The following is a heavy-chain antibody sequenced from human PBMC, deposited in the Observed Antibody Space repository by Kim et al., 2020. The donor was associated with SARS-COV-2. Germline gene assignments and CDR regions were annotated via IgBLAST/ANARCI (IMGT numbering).Heavy chain of an antibody. V-gene: IGHV4-59*01. CDR3: ARDDSSSWNYFDY. D-gene: IGHD6-13*01. J-gene: IGHJ4*02. Sequence: NPSLKSRVTISVDTSKTPFSPKLSSVTAADTAVYYCARDDSSSWNYFDYWGQGTLVTVSS.